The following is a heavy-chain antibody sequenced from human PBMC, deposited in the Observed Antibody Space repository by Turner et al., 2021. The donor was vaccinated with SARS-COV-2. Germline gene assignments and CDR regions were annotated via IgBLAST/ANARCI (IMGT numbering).Heavy chain of an antibody. J-gene: IGHJ4*02. CDR3: AGGFDY. CDR2: IYSSGST. Sequence: QVQLQESGPGQVKPSETLSLTCTVSGGSISRYYWSWIRQPPGKGLEWIGYIYSSGSTNYNPSLKSRVTISVDTSKNQFSLKLSSVTAADTAVYFCAGGFDYWGQGTLVTVSS. V-gene: IGHV4-59*01. CDR1: GGSISRYY.